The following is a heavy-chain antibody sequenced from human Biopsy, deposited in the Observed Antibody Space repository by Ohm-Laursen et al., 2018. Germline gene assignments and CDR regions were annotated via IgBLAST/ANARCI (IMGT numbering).Heavy chain of an antibody. CDR1: GFTFSNFG. D-gene: IGHD5-24*01. CDR2: ISGDGNDQ. V-gene: IGHV3-30*18. J-gene: IGHJ4*02. Sequence: SLRLSCSASGFTFSNFGIHWIRQALGKGLEWVALISGDGNDQFYAESAKGRFTVSRDNSKNTVDLQMNNLKTEDTAVYYCAKDWLQSWYFDHWGQGTLVTVSS. CDR3: AKDWLQSWYFDH.